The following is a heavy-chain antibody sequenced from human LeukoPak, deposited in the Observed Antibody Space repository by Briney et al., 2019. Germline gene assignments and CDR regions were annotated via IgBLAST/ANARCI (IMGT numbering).Heavy chain of an antibody. CDR1: GGSISNYY. V-gene: IGHV4-4*07. CDR3: SRAGTGFNIPGDY. J-gene: IGHJ4*02. Sequence: SETLSLTCTVSGGSISNYYWSWIPQPAGKGLEWIGRIYKSKITIYNPYITSRVTIPLDTSKNQFSLKVTSVTAADSAVYYCSRAGTGFNIPGDYWGQGTLVSVCS. D-gene: IGHD1-14*01. CDR2: IYKSKIT.